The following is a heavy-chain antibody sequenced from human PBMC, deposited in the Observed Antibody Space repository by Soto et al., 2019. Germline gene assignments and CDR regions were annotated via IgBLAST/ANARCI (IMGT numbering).Heavy chain of an antibody. CDR1: GFTFSSYA. CDR3: ARPLWRDDYNWGYFDL. J-gene: IGHJ2*01. D-gene: IGHD4-4*01. Sequence: QVQLVESGGGVVQPGRSLRLSCAASGFTFSSYAMHWVRQAPGKGLEWVAVISYDGSNKYYADSVKGRFTISRDNSKNTLYLQRNSLGTEDTAVYYCARPLWRDDYNWGYFDLWGRGPLVTVSS. V-gene: IGHV3-30-3*01. CDR2: ISYDGSNK.